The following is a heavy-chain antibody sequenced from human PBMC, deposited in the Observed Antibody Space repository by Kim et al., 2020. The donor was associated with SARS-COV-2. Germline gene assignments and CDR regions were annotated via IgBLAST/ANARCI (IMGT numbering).Heavy chain of an antibody. V-gene: IGHV3-7*01. CDR2: K. Sequence: KYCVDPVKGRFPISREKDKNSLYLQMNSLRAEDTAVYYCARVVSYSYMDVWGKGTTVTVFS. J-gene: IGHJ6*03. CDR3: ARVVSYSYMDV.